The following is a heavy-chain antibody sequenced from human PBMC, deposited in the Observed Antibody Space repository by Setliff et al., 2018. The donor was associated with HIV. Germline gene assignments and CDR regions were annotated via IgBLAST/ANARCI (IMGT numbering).Heavy chain of an antibody. CDR2: ISSSSSTI. Sequence: GGSLRLSCAASGFTVSNYWMNWVRQAPGKGLEWVSYISSSSSTIYYADSVRGRFTISRDNAKNFLYLQMNSLRAEDTAVYYCARVVVIWENGPNWFDPWGQGTLVTVSS. D-gene: IGHD3-16*02. CDR1: GFTVSNYW. J-gene: IGHJ5*02. CDR3: ARVVVIWENGPNWFDP. V-gene: IGHV3-48*01.